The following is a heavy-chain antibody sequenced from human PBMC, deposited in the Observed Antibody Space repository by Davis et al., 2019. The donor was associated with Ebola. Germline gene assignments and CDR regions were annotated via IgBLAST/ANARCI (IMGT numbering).Heavy chain of an antibody. CDR1: GYSISSGYY. V-gene: IGHV4-38-2*02. CDR2: IYYSGST. Sequence: PSETLSLTCTVSGYSISSGYYWGWIRQPPGKGLEWIGSIYYSGSTYYNPSLKSRVTISVDRSKNQFSLKLSSVTAADTAVYYCARAHYGSGSYYPIDYYYYMDVWGKGTTVTVSS. J-gene: IGHJ6*03. CDR3: ARAHYGSGSYYPIDYYYYMDV. D-gene: IGHD3-10*01.